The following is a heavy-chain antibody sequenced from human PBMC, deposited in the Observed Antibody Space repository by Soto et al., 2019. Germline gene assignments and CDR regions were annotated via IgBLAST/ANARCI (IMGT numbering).Heavy chain of an antibody. CDR1: GFTFSSYG. J-gene: IGHJ4*02. Sequence: QVQLVESGGGVVQPGRSLRLSCAASGFTFSSYGMHWVRQAPGKGLEWVAVIWYDGSNKYYADSVKGRFTISRDNSKNKLYLQMNSLRAEDTAVYYCAREGGYSYGYRGYFDYWGQGTLVTVSS. CDR3: AREGGYSYGYRGYFDY. D-gene: IGHD5-18*01. V-gene: IGHV3-33*01. CDR2: IWYDGSNK.